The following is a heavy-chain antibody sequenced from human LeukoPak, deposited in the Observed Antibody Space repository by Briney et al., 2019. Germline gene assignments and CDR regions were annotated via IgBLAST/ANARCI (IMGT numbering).Heavy chain of an antibody. CDR3: ASAYCSGGSCYSALDY. CDR1: GYTFTSYD. CDR2: MNPNSGNT. V-gene: IGHV1-8*03. Sequence: ASVKVSCKASGYTFTSYDINWVRQATGQGLEWMGWMNPNSGNTGYAQKFQGRVTITRNTSISTAYMELSSLRSEDMAVYYCASAYCSGGSCYSALDYWGQGTLVTVSS. D-gene: IGHD2-15*01. J-gene: IGHJ4*02.